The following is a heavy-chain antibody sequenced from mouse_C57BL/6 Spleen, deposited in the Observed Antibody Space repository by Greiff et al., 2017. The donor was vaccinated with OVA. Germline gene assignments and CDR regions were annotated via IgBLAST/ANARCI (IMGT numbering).Heavy chain of an antibody. CDR2: INPNNGGT. CDR3: ARREYYGSTLNYFDY. CDR1: GYTFTDYY. Sequence: EVQLQQSGPELVKPGASVKISCKASGYTFTDYYMNWVKQSHGKSLEWIGDINPNNGGTSYNQKFKGKATLTVDTSSSTAYMELSSLTSEDSAVYYCARREYYGSTLNYFDYWGQGTTLTVSS. V-gene: IGHV1-26*01. D-gene: IGHD1-1*01. J-gene: IGHJ2*01.